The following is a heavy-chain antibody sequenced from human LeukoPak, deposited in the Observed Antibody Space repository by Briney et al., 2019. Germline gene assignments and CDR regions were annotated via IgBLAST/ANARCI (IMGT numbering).Heavy chain of an antibody. CDR1: GYTFTSYG. CDR2: ISAYNGNT. J-gene: IGHJ4*02. D-gene: IGHD2-15*01. CDR3: ARDRYCGGGSCYSGRAY. Sequence: GASVKVSCKASGYTFTSYGISWVRQAPGQGLEWMGWISAYNGNTNYAQKLQGRVTMTTETSTSTAYVELRSLRSDDTAVYYCARDRYCGGGSCYSGRAYWGQGTLVTVSS. V-gene: IGHV1-18*01.